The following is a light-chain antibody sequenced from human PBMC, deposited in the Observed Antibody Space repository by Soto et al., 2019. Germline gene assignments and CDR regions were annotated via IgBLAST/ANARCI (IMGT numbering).Light chain of an antibody. CDR2: EVS. V-gene: IGLV2-14*01. CDR3: ISYTSDDVRYV. Sequence: QFVLTQPASVSGTPGQSITISCTGSNSDVGLYNFVSWYQHHPGRAPKLIVSEVSLRPSGISNRFSGSKSGNTASLTISGLQSEDEADYYCISYTSDDVRYVFGTGTKLTVL. J-gene: IGLJ1*01. CDR1: NSDVGLYNF.